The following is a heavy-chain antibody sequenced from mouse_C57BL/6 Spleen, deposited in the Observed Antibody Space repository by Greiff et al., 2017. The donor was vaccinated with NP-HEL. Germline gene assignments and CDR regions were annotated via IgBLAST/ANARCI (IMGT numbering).Heavy chain of an antibody. D-gene: IGHD2-4*01. CDR2: IYPGSGNT. CDR1: GYSFTSYY. CDR3: ASRGYDYFAWFAY. Sequence: QVQLQQSGPELVKPGASVKISCKASGYSFTSYYIHWVKQRPGQGLEWIGWIYPGSGNTKYNEKFKGKATLTADTSSSTADMQLSSLTSEDSAVYYCASRGYDYFAWFAYWGQGTLVTVSA. J-gene: IGHJ3*01. V-gene: IGHV1-66*01.